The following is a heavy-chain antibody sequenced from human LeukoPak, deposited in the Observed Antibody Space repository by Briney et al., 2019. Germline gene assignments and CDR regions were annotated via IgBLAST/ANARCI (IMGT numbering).Heavy chain of an antibody. J-gene: IGHJ4*02. CDR1: GFPFSSSW. CDR2: IKQDGGET. V-gene: IGHV3-7*01. CDR3: TREDHSNYNY. D-gene: IGHD4-11*01. Sequence: PGGSLRLSCAASGFPFSSSWMAWVRQAPGKGLEWVASIKQDGGETFYVDSVKGRFTISRDNAKNSLYLQMNSLRAEDTAVYYCTREDHSNYNYWGQGTLVTVSS.